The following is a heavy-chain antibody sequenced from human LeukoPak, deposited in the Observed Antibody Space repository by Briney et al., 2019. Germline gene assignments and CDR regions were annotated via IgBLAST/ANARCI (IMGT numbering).Heavy chain of an antibody. CDR1: GFTFGDYA. Sequence: GGSLRLSCTASGFTFGDYAMSWLRQAPGKGLEWVGFIRSKAYGGTTEYAASVKGRFTISRDDSKSIAYLQMNSLKTEDTAVYYCTRDLLNYYGSGVSWYFDLWGRGTLVTVSS. J-gene: IGHJ2*01. D-gene: IGHD3-10*01. CDR2: IRSKAYGGTT. CDR3: TRDLLNYYGSGVSWYFDL. V-gene: IGHV3-49*03.